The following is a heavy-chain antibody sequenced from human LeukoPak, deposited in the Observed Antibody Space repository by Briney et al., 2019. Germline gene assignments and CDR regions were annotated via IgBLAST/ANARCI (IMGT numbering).Heavy chain of an antibody. J-gene: IGHJ3*02. V-gene: IGHV3-21*01. D-gene: IGHD3-16*01. CDR1: GFTFSSYS. Sequence: GSLRLSCAASGFTFSSYSMNWVRQAPGKGLEWVSSISSSSSYIYYADSVKGRFTISRDNAKNSLYLQMNSLRAEDTAVYYCASGGLLTGDAFDIWGQGTMVTVSS. CDR2: ISSSSSYI. CDR3: ASGGLLTGDAFDI.